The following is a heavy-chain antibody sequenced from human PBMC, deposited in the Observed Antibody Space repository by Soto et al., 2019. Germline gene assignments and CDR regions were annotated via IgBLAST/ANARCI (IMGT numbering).Heavy chain of an antibody. J-gene: IGHJ4*02. CDR2: INPSGGST. CDR1: GYTFTSYY. Sequence: ASVKVSCKASGYTFTSYYMHWLRQAPGQGLEWMGIINPSGGSTSYAQKFQGRVTMTRDTSTSTVYMELSSLRSEDTAVHYCARGSGAKRPFDYWGQGTLVTVSS. D-gene: IGHD1-26*01. CDR3: ARGSGAKRPFDY. V-gene: IGHV1-46*01.